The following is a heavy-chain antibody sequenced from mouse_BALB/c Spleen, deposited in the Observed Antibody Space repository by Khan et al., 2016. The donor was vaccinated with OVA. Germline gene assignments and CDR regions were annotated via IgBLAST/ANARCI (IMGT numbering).Heavy chain of an antibody. V-gene: IGHV7-3*02. CDR2: IAKKADGYRT. Sequence: EVELVESGGGLVQPGGSLRLSCATSGFTFTDYYMTWVRQPPGEALEWLGFIAKKADGYRTEYSASVKGRFTISRDTSQIIPYLQMTTLRAEEGATDYCARDKVGSYFDYWGQGTTLTVSS. CDR3: ARDKVGSYFDY. CDR1: GFTFTDYY. J-gene: IGHJ2*01. D-gene: IGHD1-3*01.